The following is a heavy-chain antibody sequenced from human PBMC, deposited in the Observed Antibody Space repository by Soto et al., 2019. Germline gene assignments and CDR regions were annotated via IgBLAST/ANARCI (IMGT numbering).Heavy chain of an antibody. Sequence: EVQLVESGGGLVQPGGSLKLSCAASGFTFSGSTMHWVRQVSGKGLEWVGRIRSKDNNYATLYAASVKGRFTVSRDDSKNTAYLQMNNLKIEDTAVYYCAPGSDTAMVSWGQGTLVTVSS. CDR3: APGSDTAMVS. J-gene: IGHJ4*02. CDR2: IRSKDNNYAT. V-gene: IGHV3-73*02. D-gene: IGHD5-18*01. CDR1: GFTFSGST.